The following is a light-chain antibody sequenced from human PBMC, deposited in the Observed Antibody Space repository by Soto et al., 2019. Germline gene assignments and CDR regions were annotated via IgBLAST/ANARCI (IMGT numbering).Light chain of an antibody. CDR1: QSVSSY. J-gene: IGKJ1*01. CDR2: EAS. Sequence: IVLTQSAATLSWSPGERATLSWRASQSVSSYLAWYQQKPGQAPRLLMYEASTRATGIPARFSGGGSGTDFTLTISSLEPEDFAVYYCQQYGGLPTFGQGTKVDIK. CDR3: QQYGGLPT. V-gene: IGKV3-11*01.